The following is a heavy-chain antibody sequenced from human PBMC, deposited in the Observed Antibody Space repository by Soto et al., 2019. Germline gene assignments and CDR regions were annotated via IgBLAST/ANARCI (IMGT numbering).Heavy chain of an antibody. CDR2: IGSSGGST. CDR1: GFTFSSYA. J-gene: IGHJ4*02. CDR3: AKGGLKLYYYFDY. Sequence: EVQLLESGGGLVQPGGSLRLSCAASGFTFSSYAMSWVRQAPGKGLEWVSAIGSSGGSTYLADSVKGRFTISRDNSKNTLYLQMNSLRAEDTAVYYCAKGGLKLYYYFDYWGQGTLVTVSS. D-gene: IGHD3-10*01. V-gene: IGHV3-23*01.